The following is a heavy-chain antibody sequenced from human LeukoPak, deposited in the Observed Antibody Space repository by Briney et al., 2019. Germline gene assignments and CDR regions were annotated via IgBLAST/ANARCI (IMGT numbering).Heavy chain of an antibody. D-gene: IGHD2-21*02. V-gene: IGHV4-34*01. CDR1: GGSFSGYY. CDR3: ARVRGYCGGDCYSAPTLYYYYGMDV. CDR2: INHSGST. Sequence: SETLSLTCAVYGGSFSGYYWSWIRQPPGKGLEWIGEINHSGSTNYNPSLKSRVTISVDTSKDQFSLKLSSVTAADTAVYYCARVRGYCGGDCYSAPTLYYYYGMDVWGQGTTVTVSS. J-gene: IGHJ6*02.